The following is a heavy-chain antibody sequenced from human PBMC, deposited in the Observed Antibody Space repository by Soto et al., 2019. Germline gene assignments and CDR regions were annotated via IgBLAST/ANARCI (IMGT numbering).Heavy chain of an antibody. Sequence: VQLVESGGGVVQPGRSLRLSCAASGFTFSSYGMHWVRQSPGKGLEWVAVISFDGSLKYYADSVRGRFTISRDDSMNTLYLQMSSLRAEDTALYYCAKESYYGSGSYYTSWGQGTLVTVSS. D-gene: IGHD3-10*01. V-gene: IGHV3-30*18. CDR2: ISFDGSLK. CDR3: AKESYYGSGSYYTS. J-gene: IGHJ5*02. CDR1: GFTFSSYG.